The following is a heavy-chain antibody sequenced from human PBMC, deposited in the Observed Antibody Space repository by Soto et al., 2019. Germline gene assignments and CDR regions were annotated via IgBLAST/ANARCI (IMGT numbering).Heavy chain of an antibody. D-gene: IGHD1-20*01. CDR1: EFTFDKYY. V-gene: IGHV3-7*01. CDR2: IKPDGSEQ. Sequence: GGSLRLSCAASEFTFDKYYMTWVRQAPGKGPEWVANIKPDGSEQYYVDSEEGRFTITSDNANNSLYLQMNSLRAEDTAVYCCARGNWNYYYGFDVWGQGTTVTVSS. J-gene: IGHJ6*02. CDR3: ARGNWNYYYGFDV.